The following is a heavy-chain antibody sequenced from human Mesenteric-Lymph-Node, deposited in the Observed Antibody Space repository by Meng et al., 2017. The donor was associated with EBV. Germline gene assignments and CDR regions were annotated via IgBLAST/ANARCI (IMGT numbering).Heavy chain of an antibody. V-gene: IGHV4-30-2*06. D-gene: IGHD4-17*01. CDR2: VHHSGLT. J-gene: IGHJ4*02. CDR3: AGGDYVNQFNY. Sequence: HLQEPGSGLGKPSQPPSLTCTVLGGSVNSGGYSWSWIQQSPEKGLEWIGYVHHSGLTYYNPSLETRVIISLERSKNQFSLKLTSVTAADTAVYYCAGGDYVNQFNYWGQGTLVTVSS. CDR1: GGSVNSGGYS.